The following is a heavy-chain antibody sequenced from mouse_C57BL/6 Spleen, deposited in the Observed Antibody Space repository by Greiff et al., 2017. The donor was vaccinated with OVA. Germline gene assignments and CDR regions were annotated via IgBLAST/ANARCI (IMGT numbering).Heavy chain of an antibody. CDR3: TRGSYYYGSSWWFAY. Sequence: QVQLQQSGAELVRPGASVTLSCKASGYTFTDYEMHWVKQTPVHGLEWIGAIDPETGGTAYNQKFKGKAILTADKSSSTAYMELRSLTSEDSAVYYCTRGSYYYGSSWWFAYWGQGTLVTVSA. D-gene: IGHD1-1*01. CDR2: IDPETGGT. CDR1: GYTFTDYE. V-gene: IGHV1-15*01. J-gene: IGHJ3*01.